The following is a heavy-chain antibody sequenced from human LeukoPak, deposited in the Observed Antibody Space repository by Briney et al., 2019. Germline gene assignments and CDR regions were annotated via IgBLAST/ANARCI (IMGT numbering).Heavy chain of an antibody. V-gene: IGHV4-31*03. CDR2: IYYSGST. CDR3: AREFRSGNKYFDY. J-gene: IGHJ4*02. D-gene: IGHD3-10*01. Sequence: SETLSLTCTVSGGSISTGGYYWSWIRQHPGKGLEWIACIYYSGSTYYNPSLKSRITISVDTSKNQFSLKLSSVTAADTAVYYCAREFRSGNKYFDYWGQGTLVTVSS. CDR1: GGSISTGGYY.